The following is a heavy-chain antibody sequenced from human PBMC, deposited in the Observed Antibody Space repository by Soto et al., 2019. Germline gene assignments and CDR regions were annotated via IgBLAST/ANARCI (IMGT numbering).Heavy chain of an antibody. V-gene: IGHV3-30-3*01. Sequence: QVQLVESGGGVVQPGRSLRLSCAASGFTFSSYAMHWVRQAPGKGLEWVAVISYDGSNKYYADSVKGRFTISRDNPKNTLNPQMNSLRAEDTAEYYGARDRTGRAAWCDYCGQGNLVTVSS. CDR1: GFTFSSYA. CDR3: ARDRTGRAAWCDY. J-gene: IGHJ4*02. CDR2: ISYDGSNK. D-gene: IGHD2-8*02.